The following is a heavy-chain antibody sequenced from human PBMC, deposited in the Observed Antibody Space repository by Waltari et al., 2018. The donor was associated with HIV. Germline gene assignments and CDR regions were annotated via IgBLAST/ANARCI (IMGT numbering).Heavy chain of an antibody. Sequence: EVLLVESGGGLVQTGGRLVLSCAAAGFTLSSCGVPWVRQAPGKGRVWVTRISSDGTTTSYADSVKGRFTISRDNAKNTLYLQMNSLRAEDTAVYYCTRDLARYNWNDIPLDYWGQGALVTVSS. D-gene: IGHD1-20*01. J-gene: IGHJ4*02. CDR2: ISSDGTTT. V-gene: IGHV3-74*01. CDR3: TRDLARYNWNDIPLDY. CDR1: GFTLSSCG.